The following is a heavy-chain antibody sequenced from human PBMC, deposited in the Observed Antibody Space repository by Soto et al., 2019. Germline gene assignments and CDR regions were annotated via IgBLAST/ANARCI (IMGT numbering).Heavy chain of an antibody. Sequence: SETLSLTCAVYGGSFRGYYWTWIRQPPGTGLEWIGEINHSGSTNYNPSLKSRVTISGDKSKNHFALRLTSVTVADTAVYYCGIVDRITFGGITGPNEAFDRWGQGKMVT. V-gene: IGHV4-34*01. CDR3: GIVDRITFGGITGPNEAFDR. CDR1: GGSFRGYY. D-gene: IGHD3-16*01. J-gene: IGHJ3*01. CDR2: INHSGST.